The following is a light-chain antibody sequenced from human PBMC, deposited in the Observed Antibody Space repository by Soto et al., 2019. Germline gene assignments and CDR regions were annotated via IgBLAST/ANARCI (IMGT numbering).Light chain of an antibody. CDR2: AAS. CDR3: QQFNSYPT. V-gene: IGKV1-9*01. Sequence: DIQLTQSPSFLSASVGDGVTITCRASQGISSYLAWYQQRPGKAPKLLIYAASTLQSGVPSRFSGSGSGTEFTLTISSLQPEDFAPYYCQQFNSYPTFGGGTKVEIK. CDR1: QGISSY. J-gene: IGKJ4*01.